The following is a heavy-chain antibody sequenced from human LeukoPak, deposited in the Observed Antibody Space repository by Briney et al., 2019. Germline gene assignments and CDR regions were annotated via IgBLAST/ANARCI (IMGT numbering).Heavy chain of an antibody. J-gene: IGHJ4*02. CDR3: ARVRYYGPGIYYRGLAY. Sequence: GASVKVSCKASGYTFITYDINWVRQATGQGLEWMGWMNPNSGNTGYAQKFQGRVTMTRNTSISTAYMELSGLRSEDTAVHYCARVRYYGPGIYYRGLAYWGQGSLVTVSS. CDR2: MNPNSGNT. CDR1: GYTFITYD. D-gene: IGHD3-10*01. V-gene: IGHV1-8*01.